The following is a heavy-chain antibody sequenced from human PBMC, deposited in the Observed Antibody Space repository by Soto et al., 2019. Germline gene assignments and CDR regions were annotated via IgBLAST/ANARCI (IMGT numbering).Heavy chain of an antibody. D-gene: IGHD5-18*01. CDR2: IYYSGST. Sequence: QVRLQESGPGLVKPSETLSLTCTVSGGSVSSGSYYWSWIRQPPGKGLEWIGYIYYSGSTNYNPSLTSRVTIPVDTSKNQFSLKLRSVTAADTAVYYCASSSGNSYGYPDAFDIWGQGTMVTVSS. V-gene: IGHV4-61*01. J-gene: IGHJ3*02. CDR3: ASSSGNSYGYPDAFDI. CDR1: GGSVSSGSYY.